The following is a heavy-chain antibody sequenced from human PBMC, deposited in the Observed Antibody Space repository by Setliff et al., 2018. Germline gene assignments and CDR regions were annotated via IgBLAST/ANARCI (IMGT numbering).Heavy chain of an antibody. J-gene: IGHJ4*02. D-gene: IGHD6-6*01. CDR1: GYTFSSYG. Sequence: ASVKVSCKASGYTFSSYGISWVRQAPGQGLEWMGWISAYNGNTNYAQRFQGRVTMTTDTSTSTGYMELRSLRPDDTAVYYCATRRAARSPLTGWGQGTLVTVSS. V-gene: IGHV1-18*01. CDR2: ISAYNGNT. CDR3: ATRRAARSPLTG.